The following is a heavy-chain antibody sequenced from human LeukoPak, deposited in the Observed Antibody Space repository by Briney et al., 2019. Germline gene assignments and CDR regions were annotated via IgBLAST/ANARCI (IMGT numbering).Heavy chain of an antibody. CDR2: IYPGDSDT. CDR1: GYSFTSYW. Sequence: GESLKISCKGSGYSFTSYWIGWVRQMPGKGLEWMGIIYPGDSDTRYSPSFQGQVTISADKSISTAYLQWSSLKASDTAMYYCARHDHVELGYCTNGVCSPIDYWGQGTLVTVSS. V-gene: IGHV5-51*01. D-gene: IGHD2-8*01. CDR3: ARHDHVELGYCTNGVCSPIDY. J-gene: IGHJ4*02.